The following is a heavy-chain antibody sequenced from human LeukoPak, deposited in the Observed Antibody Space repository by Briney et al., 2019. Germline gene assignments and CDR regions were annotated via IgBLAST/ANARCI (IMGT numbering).Heavy chain of an antibody. CDR3: AKDAQRGFDYSNSLDN. V-gene: IGHV3-33*06. CDR1: GFTFSHYG. D-gene: IGHD4-11*01. J-gene: IGHJ4*02. CDR2: IWSDGSNR. Sequence: GRSLRLSCATSGFTFSHYGMQWVREAPGKGLEGVAVIWSDGSNRYYGDPVKGRFTISRDNFQRTVYLQMNSLRAEDTAVYYCAKDAQRGFDYSNSLDNWGQGTLVTVSS.